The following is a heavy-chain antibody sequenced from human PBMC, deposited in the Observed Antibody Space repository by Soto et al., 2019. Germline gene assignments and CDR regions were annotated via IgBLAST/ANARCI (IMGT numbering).Heavy chain of an antibody. J-gene: IGHJ4*02. V-gene: IGHV3-33*01. CDR3: ARAGDIVLVPAAPAPAPFDY. CDR2: IWYDGSNK. CDR1: GFTFSSYG. Sequence: QVPLVESGGGVVQPGRSLRLSCAASGFTFSSYGMHWVRQAPGKGLEWVAVIWYDGSNKYYADSVKGRFTISRDNSKNTLYLQMNSLRAEDTAVYYCARAGDIVLVPAAPAPAPFDYWGQGTLVTVSS. D-gene: IGHD2-2*01.